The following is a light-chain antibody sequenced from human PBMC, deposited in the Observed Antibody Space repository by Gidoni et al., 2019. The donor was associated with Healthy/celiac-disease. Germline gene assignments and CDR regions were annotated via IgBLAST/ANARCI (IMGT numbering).Light chain of an antibody. Sequence: SSELTQPPSVSVSPGQTASITCSGDKLGDKYACWYQQKPGQSPVLVSYQDSKRPSGIPERFSGSNSGNTATLTISGTQAMDEADYYCQAWDSSHVVVGGGTKLTV. CDR1: KLGDKY. V-gene: IGLV3-1*01. CDR2: QDS. CDR3: QAWDSSHVV. J-gene: IGLJ2*01.